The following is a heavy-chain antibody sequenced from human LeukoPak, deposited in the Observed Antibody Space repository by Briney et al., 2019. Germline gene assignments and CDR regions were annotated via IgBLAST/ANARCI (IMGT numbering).Heavy chain of an antibody. Sequence: ASVKVSCKASGYTFTDYNINWVRQANGQGLELMGRMHPKSGNTNYAQKFQGRVTMTRNTSISTAYMELSSLKSDDTAVYYCARVAGTVTGTDRDDWGQGTLVTVSS. CDR1: GYTFTDYN. D-gene: IGHD6-19*01. CDR2: MHPKSGNT. CDR3: ARVAGTVTGTDRDD. V-gene: IGHV1-8*01. J-gene: IGHJ4*02.